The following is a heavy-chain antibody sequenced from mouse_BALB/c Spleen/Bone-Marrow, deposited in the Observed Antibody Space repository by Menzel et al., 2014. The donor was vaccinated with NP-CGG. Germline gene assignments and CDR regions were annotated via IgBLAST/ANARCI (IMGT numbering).Heavy chain of an antibody. CDR3: ARWEYYAMDY. CDR1: GFNIKDTY. D-gene: IGHD4-1*01. J-gene: IGHJ4*01. CDR2: IDPANGNT. V-gene: IGHV14-3*02. Sequence: EVKLMESGAELVKPGASVKLSCTASGFNIKDTYMHWVKQRPEQGLEWIGRIDPANGNTKYDPKFQGKATITADTSSNTAYLQLSGLTSEDTAVYYCARWEYYAMDYWGQGTSVTGSS.